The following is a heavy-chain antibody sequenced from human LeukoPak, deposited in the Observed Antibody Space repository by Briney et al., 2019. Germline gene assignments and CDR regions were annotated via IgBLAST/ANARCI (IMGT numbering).Heavy chain of an antibody. D-gene: IGHD3-10*01. J-gene: IGHJ4*02. CDR1: GASTSSRTYY. Sequence: SETLSLTCTVSGASTSSRTYYWGWIRQPPGKGLEWIGEINHSGSTNYNPSLKSRVTISVDTSKNQFSLKLSSVTAADTAVYYCARRQRGSGRFLMDWGQGTLVTVSS. CDR2: INHSGST. CDR3: ARRQRGSGRFLMD. V-gene: IGHV4-39*07.